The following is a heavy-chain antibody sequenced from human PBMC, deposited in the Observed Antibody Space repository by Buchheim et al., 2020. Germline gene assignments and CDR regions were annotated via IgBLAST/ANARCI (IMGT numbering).Heavy chain of an antibody. J-gene: IGHJ6*02. D-gene: IGHD6-19*01. Sequence: QVQLVESGGGVVQPGRSLRLSCAASGFTFSHYAVHWVRQAPGKGLEWVAVISYDGSTIYYADSVKGRFTFSRDNSKKPLSMKMNSLRAEDTAVYYCARDRGSGWSYYYYGLDVWGQGTT. CDR3: ARDRGSGWSYYYYGLDV. CDR2: ISYDGSTI. V-gene: IGHV3-30*04. CDR1: GFTFSHYA.